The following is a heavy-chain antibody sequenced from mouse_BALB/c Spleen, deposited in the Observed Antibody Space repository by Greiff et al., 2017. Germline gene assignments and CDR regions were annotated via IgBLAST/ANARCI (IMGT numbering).Heavy chain of an antibody. D-gene: IGHD1-1*01. CDR1: GYSITSGYY. J-gene: IGHJ2*01. V-gene: IGHV3-6*02. Sequence: EVKLVESGPGLVKPSQSLSLTCSVTGYSITSGYYWNWIRQFPGNKLEWMGYISYDGSNNYNPSLKNRISITRDTSKNQFFLKLNSVTTEDTATYYCASPHYYGSSWSFDYWGQGTTLTVSS. CDR3: ASPHYYGSSWSFDY. CDR2: ISYDGSN.